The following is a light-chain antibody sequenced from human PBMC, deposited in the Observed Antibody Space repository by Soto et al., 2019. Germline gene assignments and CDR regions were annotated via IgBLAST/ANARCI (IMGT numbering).Light chain of an antibody. CDR3: TSFTSSSTQV. CDR2: EVS. Sequence: QSALTQPASVSGSPGQSITISCTGISGDVDAFDYVSWYQQHPGKAPQLMIFEVSDRPPGVSDRFSGSKSGSTASLTISGLQAEDEADYFCTSFTSSSTQVFGTGTKVTVL. CDR1: SGDVDAFDY. J-gene: IGLJ1*01. V-gene: IGLV2-14*01.